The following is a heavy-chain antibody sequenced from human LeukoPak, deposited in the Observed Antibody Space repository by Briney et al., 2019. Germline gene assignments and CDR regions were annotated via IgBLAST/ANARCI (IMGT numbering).Heavy chain of an antibody. V-gene: IGHV1-46*01. J-gene: IGHJ6*02. D-gene: IGHD1-7*01. CDR2: INPSGGST. CDR3: ARDLADWNYWYYYGMDV. Sequence: ASVKVSCKASGYTFTSYAMNWVRQAPGQGLEWMGIINPSGGSTSYAQKFQGRVTMTRDTSTSTVYMELSSLRSEDTAVYYCARDLADWNYWYYYGMDVWGQGTTVTVSS. CDR1: GYTFTSYA.